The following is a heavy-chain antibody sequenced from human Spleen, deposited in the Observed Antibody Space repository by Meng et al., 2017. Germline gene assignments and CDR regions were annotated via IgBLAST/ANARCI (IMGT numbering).Heavy chain of an antibody. D-gene: IGHD1-26*01. V-gene: IGHV1-3*01. CDR3: ARDHGFSGSLGNLDF. CDR2: INARNGYT. Sequence: QVQLVQSGAEVKKPGASVKVSCKASGYTFGSYVVHWVRQAPGQRPEWMGWINARNGYTRYSEKFQGRVSITRDTSATTVYMELSSLRFEDTAVYYCARDHGFSGSLGNLDFWGQGTLVTVSS. J-gene: IGHJ4*02. CDR1: GYTFGSYV.